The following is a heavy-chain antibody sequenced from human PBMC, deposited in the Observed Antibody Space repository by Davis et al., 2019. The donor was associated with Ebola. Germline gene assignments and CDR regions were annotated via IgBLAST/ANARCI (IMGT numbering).Heavy chain of an antibody. CDR3: ARHDYGDSHFDY. CDR1: GFTFTTYW. Sequence: GESLKISCAASGFTFTTYWMHWVRQAPGKGLVWVSRINTVGSTTNYADSVKGRFTISRDNAKNTLYLQMNSLRAEDTAVYYCARHDYGDSHFDYWGQGTLVTVSS. J-gene: IGHJ4*02. V-gene: IGHV3-74*01. CDR2: INTVGSTT. D-gene: IGHD4-17*01.